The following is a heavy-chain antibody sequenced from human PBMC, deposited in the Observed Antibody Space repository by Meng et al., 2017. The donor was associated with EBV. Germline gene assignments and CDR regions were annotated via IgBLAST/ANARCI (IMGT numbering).Heavy chain of an antibody. J-gene: IGHJ4*02. CDR2: ISAYNGNT. V-gene: IGHV1-18*01. CDR3: ARDGRLYDTPSPFDY. CDR1: GYTFTSYG. Sequence: VPLVQSGAEVEQPGASVEVSCKASGYTFTSYGISWVRQAPGQGLEWMGWISAYNGNTNYAQKLQGRVTMTTDTSTSTAYMELRSLRSDDTAVYYCARDGRLYDTPSPFDYWGQGTLVTVSS. D-gene: IGHD3-22*01.